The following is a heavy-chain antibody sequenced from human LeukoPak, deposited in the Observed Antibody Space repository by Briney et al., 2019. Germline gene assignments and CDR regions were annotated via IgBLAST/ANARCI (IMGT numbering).Heavy chain of an antibody. CDR1: GFTFSDGG. V-gene: IGHV3-30*02. Sequence: GGSLRLSCAASGFTFSDGGMHWARQAPGKGLGWVSFIYIDGRKQYYADSLKGRFTISRDNSNNMLYLQVNSVTADDTAVDYCAKDPGDSVRGYYMDVWGKGTTVIVSS. D-gene: IGHD1-26*01. CDR3: AKDPGDSVRGYYMDV. CDR2: IYIDGRKQ. J-gene: IGHJ6*03.